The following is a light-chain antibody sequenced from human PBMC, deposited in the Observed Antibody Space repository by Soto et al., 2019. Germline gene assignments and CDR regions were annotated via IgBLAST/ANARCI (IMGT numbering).Light chain of an antibody. CDR2: DAS. J-gene: IGKJ2*01. CDR1: QSIQTW. CDR3: QQYNTNSNT. Sequence: DIQMTQSPSTLSASVGDRVTITCRASQSIQTWLAWFQQKPGKAPRLLIYDASSLDSGVPSRFSGSGSGTEFTLTISSLQPDDSASYYCQQYNTNSNTFGQGTKLEIK. V-gene: IGKV1-5*01.